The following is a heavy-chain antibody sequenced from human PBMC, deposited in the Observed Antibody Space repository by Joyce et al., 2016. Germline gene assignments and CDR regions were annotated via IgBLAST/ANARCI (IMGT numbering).Heavy chain of an antibody. Sequence: EVQLVESGGGLVKPGRSLRLSCTSSGFIFGDYAMNWFRQGPGKGLEGVGFIRSKAYGGTTDYAASVKGRFTISRDDSKSIAYLQMNSLKTEDTAVYYCTRIGDCSGGSCYEGWFDPWGQGTLVTVSS. V-gene: IGHV3-49*05. D-gene: IGHD2-15*01. CDR1: GFIFGDYA. CDR2: IRSKAYGGTT. J-gene: IGHJ5*02. CDR3: TRIGDCSGGSCYEGWFDP.